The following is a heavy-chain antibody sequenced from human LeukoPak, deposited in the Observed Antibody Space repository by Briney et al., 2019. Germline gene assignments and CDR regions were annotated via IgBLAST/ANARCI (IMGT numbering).Heavy chain of an antibody. V-gene: IGHV3-48*03. CDR3: ARDKNYYDSSGRRKVTDY. Sequence: GGSLRLSCAASGFTFSSYEMNWVRQAPGKGLEWVSYISSSGNTIYYADSVKGRFAISRDNAKNSLYLQMNSLRAEDTAIYYCARDKNYYDSSGRRKVTDYWGQGTLVTVSS. CDR2: ISSSGNTI. J-gene: IGHJ4*02. CDR1: GFTFSSYE. D-gene: IGHD3-22*01.